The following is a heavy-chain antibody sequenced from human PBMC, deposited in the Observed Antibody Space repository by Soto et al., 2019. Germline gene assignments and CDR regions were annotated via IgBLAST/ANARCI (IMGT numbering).Heavy chain of an antibody. CDR3: TTDKTRSGYGFLDY. Sequence: GGSLRLSCAASGFTFSNAWMNWVRQAPGKGLEWVGRIKSKTDGGTTDYAAPVKGRFTISRDDSKNTLYLQMNSLKTEDTAVYYCTTDKTRSGYGFLDYWGQGTLVTVSS. CDR1: GFTFSNAW. D-gene: IGHD5-12*01. V-gene: IGHV3-15*07. CDR2: IKSKTDGGTT. J-gene: IGHJ4*02.